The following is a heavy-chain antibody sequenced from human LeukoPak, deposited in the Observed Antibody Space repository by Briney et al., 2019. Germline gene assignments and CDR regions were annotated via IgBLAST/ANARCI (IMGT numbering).Heavy chain of an antibody. D-gene: IGHD7-27*01. Sequence: SQTLSLTFAISGDSVSSYCAAWNRIRQSPSRGLVWQGSTYYKSKWRTAYAVSVKSRIFANPDNYKNQFSLQLLSVTTDDTAVYYCAGLENWVLDYWGRGTLIIV. CDR3: AGLENWVLDY. V-gene: IGHV6-1*01. J-gene: IGHJ4*02. CDR2: TYYKSKWRT. CDR1: GDSVSSYCAA.